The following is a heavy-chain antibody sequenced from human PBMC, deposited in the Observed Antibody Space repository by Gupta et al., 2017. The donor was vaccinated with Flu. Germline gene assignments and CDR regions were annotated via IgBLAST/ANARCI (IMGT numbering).Heavy chain of an antibody. CDR1: GGSISSYY. CDR3: ARRASPGINNPFDY. J-gene: IGHJ4*02. V-gene: IGHV4-59*08. D-gene: IGHD6-13*01. Sequence: QVQLQESGPGLVKPSETLSLTCTVSGGSISSYYWSWIRQPPGKGLEWIGYIYYRGSTNYTPSLKSRVTISVDTSKNRFSLKLSPVTAAGTAVDYCARRASPGINNPFDYWGQGTLGTVA. CDR2: IYYRGST.